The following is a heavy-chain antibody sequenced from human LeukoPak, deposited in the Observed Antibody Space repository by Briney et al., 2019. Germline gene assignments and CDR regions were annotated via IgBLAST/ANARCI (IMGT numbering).Heavy chain of an antibody. Sequence: TLSLTCTVSGGSISSGSYYWSWIRQPAGKGLEWIGRIYTSGSTNYNPSLKSRVTISVDTSKNQFSLKLSSVTAADTAGYYCARDLGESSSWYYKDYYYMDVWGKGTTVTVSS. CDR2: IYTSGST. D-gene: IGHD6-13*01. V-gene: IGHV4-61*02. CDR3: ARDLGESSSWYYKDYYYMDV. J-gene: IGHJ6*03. CDR1: GGSISSGSYY.